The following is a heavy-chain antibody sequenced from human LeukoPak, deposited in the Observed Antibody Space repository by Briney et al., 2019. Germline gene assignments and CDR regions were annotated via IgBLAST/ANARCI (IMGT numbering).Heavy chain of an antibody. CDR3: ARGSRITISGEGIDY. V-gene: IGHV1-3*03. CDR2: INTVNNNT. CDR1: GYTFTTYA. J-gene: IGHJ4*02. Sequence: GASVKVSCKASGYTFTTYAMHWVRQAPGQRLEWMGWINTVNNNTKYSQDFQGRISITRDTSASTSYMELSSLSSEDTAVYYCARGSRITISGEGIDYWGQGTLVTVSS. D-gene: IGHD3-10*01.